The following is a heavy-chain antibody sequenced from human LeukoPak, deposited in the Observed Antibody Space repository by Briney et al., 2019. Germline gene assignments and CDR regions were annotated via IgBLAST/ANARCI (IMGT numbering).Heavy chain of an antibody. V-gene: IGHV3-48*04. CDR2: ISSSSSTI. J-gene: IGHJ4*02. CDR3: ARGWTVGGY. Sequence: ETLSLTCSVFGYSIRSDYFWAWVRQAPGKGLEWVSYISSSSSTIYYADSVKGRFTISRDNAKNSLYLQMNSLRAEDTAVYYCARGWTVGGYWGQGTLVTVSS. CDR1: GYSIRSDY. D-gene: IGHD4-23*01.